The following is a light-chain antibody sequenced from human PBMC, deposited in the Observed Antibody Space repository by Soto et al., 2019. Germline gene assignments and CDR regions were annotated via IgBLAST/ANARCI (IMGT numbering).Light chain of an antibody. CDR1: SSDVGGYNY. V-gene: IGLV2-14*01. CDR3: SSSTSSSTYV. Sequence: QSALTQPASVSGSPGQSITISCTGTSSDVGGYNYVSWYQQYPGKAPKLMIYDVSTRPSGVSNRFSGSKSGNTASLTISGLQAEDEADYYCSSSTSSSTYVFGTGTKLTVL. CDR2: DVS. J-gene: IGLJ1*01.